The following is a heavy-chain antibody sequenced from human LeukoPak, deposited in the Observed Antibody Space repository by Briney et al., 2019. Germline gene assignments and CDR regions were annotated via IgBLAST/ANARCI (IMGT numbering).Heavy chain of an antibody. V-gene: IGHV3-15*01. D-gene: IGHD2-21*01. J-gene: IGHJ4*02. CDR3: TTLLGYSDYFDY. CDR1: GFTFSNAW. Sequence: GGSLRLSCAASGFTFSNAWMSWVRQAPGKGLEWVGRIKSEPDGGTTDYVAPVKGRFTISRDDSKNTLYPQMNSLKTEDTAVYYCTTLLGYSDYFDYWGQGTQVTVSS. CDR2: IKSEPDGGTT.